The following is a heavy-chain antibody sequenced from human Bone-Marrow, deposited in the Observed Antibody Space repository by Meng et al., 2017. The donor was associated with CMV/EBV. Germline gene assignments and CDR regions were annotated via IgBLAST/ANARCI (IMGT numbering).Heavy chain of an antibody. CDR2: IYYSGST. J-gene: IGHJ4*02. CDR3: ARGGTVSNFYY. Sequence: SETLSLTCTVSGGSVSSGSYYWSWIRQPPGKGLEWIGYIYYSGSTNYNPSLKSRVTISADTSKNQFSLKLSSVTAADTAVYYCARGGTVSNFYYWGQGKLVTVSS. V-gene: IGHV4-61*01. D-gene: IGHD4-11*01. CDR1: GGSVSSGSYY.